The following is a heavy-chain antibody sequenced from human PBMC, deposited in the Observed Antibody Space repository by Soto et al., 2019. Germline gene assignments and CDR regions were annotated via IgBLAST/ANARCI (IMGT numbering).Heavy chain of an antibody. V-gene: IGHV3-9*01. D-gene: IGHD2-8*01. CDR1: GFTFDDYA. CDR2: ISWNSGSI. J-gene: IGHJ4*02. Sequence: GGSLRLSCAASGFTFDDYAMHWVRQAPGKGLEWVSGISWNSGSIGYADSVKGRFTISRDNAKNSLYLQMNSLRAEDTALYYCAKDKKFDVLMVFSYWGQGTLVTVSS. CDR3: AKDKKFDVLMVFSY.